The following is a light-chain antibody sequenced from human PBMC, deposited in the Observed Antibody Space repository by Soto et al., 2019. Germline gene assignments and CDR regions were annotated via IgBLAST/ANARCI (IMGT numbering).Light chain of an antibody. CDR1: QDISNY. CDR3: QQYDNLPLSA. V-gene: IGKV1-33*01. Sequence: DLQMTQSPSSLSASVGDRVTITCQASQDISNYLNWYQQKPGKAPKLLIYDASNLETGVPSRFSGSGSGTDFTFTISSLQPEDIATYYCQQYDNLPLSAFGGGTKVEIK. CDR2: DAS. J-gene: IGKJ4*01.